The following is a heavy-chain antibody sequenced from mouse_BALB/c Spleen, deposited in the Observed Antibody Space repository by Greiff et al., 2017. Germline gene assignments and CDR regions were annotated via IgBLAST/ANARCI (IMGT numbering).Heavy chain of an antibody. CDR2: INPSSGYT. CDR1: GYTFTSYT. CDR3: ARDTTALYYFDY. V-gene: IGHV1-4*01. Sequence: VQLQQSGAELARPGASVKMSCKASGYTFTSYTMHWVKQRPGQGLEWIGYINPSSGYTNYNQKFKDKATLTADKSSSTAYMQLSSLTSEDSAVYYCARDTTALYYFDYWGQGTTLTVSS. J-gene: IGHJ2*01. D-gene: IGHD1-2*01.